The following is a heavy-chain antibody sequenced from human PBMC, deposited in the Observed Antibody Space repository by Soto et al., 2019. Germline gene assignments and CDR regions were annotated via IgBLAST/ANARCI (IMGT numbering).Heavy chain of an antibody. CDR1: GFTFSTYS. D-gene: IGHD3-3*01. CDR2: ISSSSST. Sequence: EVQLVESGGGLVQPGGSLRLSCVASGFTFSTYSMNWVRQAPGKGLEWISYISSSSSTTYADSVKGRFTISRDNAKNSLHLQMTSQRDEETAVYYCARTIWSGYFQADYWGQGTLVTVSS. J-gene: IGHJ4*02. CDR3: ARTIWSGYFQADY. V-gene: IGHV3-48*02.